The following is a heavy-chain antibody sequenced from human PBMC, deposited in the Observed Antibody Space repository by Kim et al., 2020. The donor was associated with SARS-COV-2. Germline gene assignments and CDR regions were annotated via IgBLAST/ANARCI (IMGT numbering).Heavy chain of an antibody. D-gene: IGHD6-19*01. Sequence: GGSLRLSCAASGFTFSSYWMSWVRQAPGKGLEWVANIKQDGSEKYYVDSVKGRFTISRDNAKNSLYLQMNSLRAEDTAVYYCARDLGSGWPNFDYWGQGTLVTVSS. CDR3: ARDLGSGWPNFDY. CDR1: GFTFSSYW. J-gene: IGHJ4*02. CDR2: IKQDGSEK. V-gene: IGHV3-7*03.